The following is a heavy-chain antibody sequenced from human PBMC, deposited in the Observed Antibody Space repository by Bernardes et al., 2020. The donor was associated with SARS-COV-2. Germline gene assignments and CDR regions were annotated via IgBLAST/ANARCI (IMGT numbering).Heavy chain of an antibody. V-gene: IGHV4-31*03. CDR2: IHYSGES. CDR1: GFSISSGGYY. J-gene: IGHJ5*02. CDR3: ARWRDDGSGYSRWFDP. D-gene: IGHD3-22*01. Sequence: SETLSLTCTVSGFSISSGGYYWNWLRQHPGKGLEWIGYIHYSGESDSNPSLKSRVTISVDTSKNQFSLKLSSVTAADTAVYYCARWRDDGSGYSRWFDPWGQGTLVTVSS.